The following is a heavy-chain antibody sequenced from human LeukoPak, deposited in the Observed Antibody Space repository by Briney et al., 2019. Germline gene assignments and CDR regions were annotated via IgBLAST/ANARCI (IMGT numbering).Heavy chain of an antibody. V-gene: IGHV3-23*01. CDR2: ISGSGGST. Sequence: PGGSLRLSCAASGFTFSSYAMSWVRQAPGKGLEWVSAISGSGGSTYYADSVKGRFTISRDNSKNTLYLQMNSLRAEDTAVYCCAKGAMIQLWLEYYFDYWGQGTLVTVSS. CDR3: AKGAMIQLWLEYYFDY. J-gene: IGHJ4*02. CDR1: GFTFSSYA. D-gene: IGHD5-18*01.